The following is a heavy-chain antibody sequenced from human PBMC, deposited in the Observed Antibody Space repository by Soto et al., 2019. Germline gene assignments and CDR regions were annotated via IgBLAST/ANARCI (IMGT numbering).Heavy chain of an antibody. V-gene: IGHV1-3*01. CDR1: GYTFTRYP. CDR3: ARGIATGQLDP. CDR2: INPDNGNT. D-gene: IGHD2-15*01. J-gene: IGHJ5*02. Sequence: QVQLVQSGAEVKKPGASVKISCKASGYTFTRYPMTWVRQAPGQRLEWMGWINPDNGNTKSSQQFQDRVIITRDTSASTAYMALSSLRSEDTAVYYCARGIATGQLDPWGQGTLVTVSS.